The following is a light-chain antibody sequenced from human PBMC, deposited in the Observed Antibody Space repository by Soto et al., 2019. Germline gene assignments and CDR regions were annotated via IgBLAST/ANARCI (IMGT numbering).Light chain of an antibody. CDR2: AAS. V-gene: IGKV1-39*01. J-gene: IGKJ3*01. CDR1: QNIYTY. Sequence: DIQMTQSPSSLSASVGDRVTITCRASQNIYTYLNWYQQKPGKAPKVLIYAASSYQSGVPSRFSGSGSGTDFTLTISSLQPEDFATYYCQQSYSNPFTFGPGTKVDIK. CDR3: QQSYSNPFT.